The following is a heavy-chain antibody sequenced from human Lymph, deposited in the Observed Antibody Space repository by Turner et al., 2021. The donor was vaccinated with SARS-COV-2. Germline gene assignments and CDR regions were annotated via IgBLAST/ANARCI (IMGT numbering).Heavy chain of an antibody. J-gene: IGHJ4*02. CDR2: ISGRGGST. D-gene: IGHD3-22*01. CDR3: AKNEMAMIVVVITLFDY. CDR1: RSTFSSYA. Sequence: EVQLLESVGGLVQPGRSLRLSCAVSRSTFSSYAMSWVRQAPGKGLEWVSTISGRGGSTYYADSVKGRFTISRDNSKNTLYLQMNSLRAEDTAVYYCAKNEMAMIVVVITLFDYWGQGTLVTVSS. V-gene: IGHV3-23*01.